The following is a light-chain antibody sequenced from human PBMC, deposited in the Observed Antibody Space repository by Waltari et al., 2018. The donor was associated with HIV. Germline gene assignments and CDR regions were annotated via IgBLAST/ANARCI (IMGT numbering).Light chain of an antibody. CDR1: ALPKQF. Sequence: SYELPQTPSVSVSPGQPATITCPGAALPKQFASWYQQKAGQAPLMVMYKDNKRPSGIPDRFSGSMSGATVMLIISGVLPEDEAVYYCESADDSGDHWVFGGGTKLSVL. CDR2: KDN. CDR3: ESADDSGDHWV. J-gene: IGLJ3*02. V-gene: IGLV3-25*03.